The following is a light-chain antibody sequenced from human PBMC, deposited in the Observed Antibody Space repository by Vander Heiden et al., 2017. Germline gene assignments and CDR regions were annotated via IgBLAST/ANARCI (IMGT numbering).Light chain of an antibody. CDR2: GNA. CDR1: SSNIGAGYD. V-gene: IGLV1-40*01. Sequence: QSVLTQPPSVSGALGQRVTISCTGGSSNIGAGYDVHWYQQLPGTAPKLLIYGNANRPSGVPDRFSGSKSGTSASLAITRLQAEDEADYYCQSYDSSLSSVVFAGGTKLTVL. J-gene: IGLJ2*01. CDR3: QSYDSSLSSVV.